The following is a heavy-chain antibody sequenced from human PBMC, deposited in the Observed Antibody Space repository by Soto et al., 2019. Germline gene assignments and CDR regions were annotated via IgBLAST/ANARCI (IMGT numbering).Heavy chain of an antibody. CDR2: ISAYNGNT. D-gene: IGHD6-19*01. J-gene: IGHJ6*02. V-gene: IGHV1-18*01. CDR1: GYTFTSYV. Sequence: QVQLVQSGAEVKKPGASVKVSCRASGYTFTSYVISWVRQAPAQGLEWMGWISAYNGNTNFAQKLQDRVTMTTDTSTSTAYMELRSLRSADTAVYYCARVVATVAGPYGMDVWGQGTTVTVSS. CDR3: ARVVATVAGPYGMDV.